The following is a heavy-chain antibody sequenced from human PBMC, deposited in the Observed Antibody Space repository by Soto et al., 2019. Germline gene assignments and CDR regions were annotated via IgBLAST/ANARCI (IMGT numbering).Heavy chain of an antibody. CDR3: ARGYCSGGSCYSGVNWFDP. V-gene: IGHV4-31*03. J-gene: IGHJ5*02. CDR2: IYYSGST. Sequence: QVQLQESGPGLVKPSQTLSLTCTVSGGSISSGGYYWSWIRQHPGKGLEWIGYIYYSGSTYYNPSLKSRVTISVDTSKNQFSLKLSSVTAADTAVYYCARGYCSGGSCYSGVNWFDPWGQGTLVTVSS. D-gene: IGHD2-15*01. CDR1: GGSISSGGYY.